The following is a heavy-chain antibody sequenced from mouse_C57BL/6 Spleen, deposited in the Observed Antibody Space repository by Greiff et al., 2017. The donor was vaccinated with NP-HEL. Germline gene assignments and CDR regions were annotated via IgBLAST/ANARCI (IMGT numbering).Heavy chain of an antibody. Sequence: EVHLVESGEGLVKPGGSLKLSCAASGFTFSSYAMSWVRQTPEKRLEWVAYISSGGDYIYYADTVKGRFTISRDNARNTLYLQMSSLKSEDTAMDYCTREGLRLGAMDYWGQGTSVTVSS. CDR1: GFTFSSYA. CDR3: TREGLRLGAMDY. CDR2: ISSGGDYI. J-gene: IGHJ4*01. D-gene: IGHD2-4*01. V-gene: IGHV5-9-1*02.